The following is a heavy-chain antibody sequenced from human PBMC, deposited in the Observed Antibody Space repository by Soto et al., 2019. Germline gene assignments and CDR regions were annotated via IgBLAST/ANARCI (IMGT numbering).Heavy chain of an antibody. CDR1: GFSFGDYY. CDR2: ISGSGRTI. V-gene: IGHV3-11*01. CDR3: ARDHGNWFDP. J-gene: IGHJ5*02. Sequence: QVQLVESGGGLVKPGSSLRLSCTASGFSFGDYYMSWIRRAPGKGLEWISYISGSGRTIDFADSVKGRFTISRDNANKSTYLHLNSLRAEDTAIYYCARDHGNWFDPWGQGTLVTVAS.